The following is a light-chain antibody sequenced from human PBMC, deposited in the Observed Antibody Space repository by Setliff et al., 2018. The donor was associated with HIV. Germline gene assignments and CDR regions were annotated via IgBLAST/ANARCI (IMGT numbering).Light chain of an antibody. CDR1: SSDVGRYNY. J-gene: IGLJ1*01. V-gene: IGLV2-14*01. CDR3: SSYTTESTRV. CDR2: QVS. Sequence: QSALAQPASVSGSPGQSITISCTGTSSDVGRYNYVSWYQHHPGKAPKLIIFQVSNRPSGVSNRFSGFKSGNTASLTISGLQAEDEADYYCSSYTTESTRVFGSGTRSPS.